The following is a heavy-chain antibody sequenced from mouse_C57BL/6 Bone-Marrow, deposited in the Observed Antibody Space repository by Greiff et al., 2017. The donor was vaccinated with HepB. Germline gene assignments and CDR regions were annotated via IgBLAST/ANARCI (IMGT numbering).Heavy chain of an antibody. CDR1: GYTFTNYW. J-gene: IGHJ1*03. V-gene: IGHV1-63*01. CDR3: ARGDYGFLDV. D-gene: IGHD2-2*01. Sequence: QVQLKESGAELVRPGTSVKMSCKASGYTFTNYWIGWAKQRPGHGLEWIGDIYPGGGYTNYNEKFKGKATLTADKSSSTAYMQFSSLTSEDSAIYYCARGDYGFLDVWGTGTTVTVSS. CDR2: IYPGGGYT.